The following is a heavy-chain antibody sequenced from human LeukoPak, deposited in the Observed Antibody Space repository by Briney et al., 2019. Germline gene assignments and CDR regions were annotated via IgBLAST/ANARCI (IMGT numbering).Heavy chain of an antibody. CDR1: GFTFSSYA. CDR2: ISGSGGST. D-gene: IGHD1-26*01. J-gene: IGHJ3*02. CDR3: ARGLSGSFRGDAFDI. Sequence: GGSLRLSCAASGFTFSSYAMSWVRQAPGKGLEWVSAISGSGGSTYYADSVKGRFTISRDNSKNTLYLQMNSLRAEDTAVYYCARGLSGSFRGDAFDIWGQGTMVTVSS. V-gene: IGHV3-23*01.